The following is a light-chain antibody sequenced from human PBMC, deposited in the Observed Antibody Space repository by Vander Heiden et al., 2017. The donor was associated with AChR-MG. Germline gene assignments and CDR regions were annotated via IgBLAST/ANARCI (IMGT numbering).Light chain of an antibody. V-gene: IGLV3-21*02. CDR2: DDF. CDR1: NIGTRT. CDR3: HVWDTNTDQGV. Sequence: YVLTQPPSMSVDPGQTARITCGGDNIGTRTVQWYQQKPGQAPVLVVYDDFDRPSGIPERFSGSNSGNTATLTISRVEAGDEADYYCHVWDTNTDQGVFGGGTQLTVL. J-gene: IGLJ3*02.